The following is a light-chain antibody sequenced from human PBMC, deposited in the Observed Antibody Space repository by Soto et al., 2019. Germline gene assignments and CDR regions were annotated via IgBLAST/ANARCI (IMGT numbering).Light chain of an antibody. CDR2: AAS. J-gene: IGKJ1*01. Sequence: DIQMTQSPFTLSASVGDRVTMTCRASQSISKWLAWYQQKPGKAPKLLIYAASTLQSGVPSRFSGSGSGTEFSLTISSLQPDDFATSYCQHYNSYSPGGTFGQGTKVEIK. V-gene: IGKV1-5*01. CDR3: QHYNSYSPGGT. CDR1: QSISKW.